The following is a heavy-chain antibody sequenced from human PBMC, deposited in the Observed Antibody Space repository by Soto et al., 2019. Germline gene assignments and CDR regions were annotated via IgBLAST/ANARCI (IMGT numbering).Heavy chain of an antibody. CDR1: GYSFTSYW. D-gene: IGHD3-10*01. CDR2: IYPGDSDT. CDR3: AGGGVRGVITRTRDYYGIAV. V-gene: IGHV5-51*01. J-gene: IGHJ6*02. Sequence: PGESLKISCKGSGYSFTSYWIGWVRQMPGKGLEWMGIIYPGDSDTRYSPSFQGQVTISADKSISTAYLQWSSLKASDTAMYYCAGGGVRGVITRTRDYYGIAVWGQGTTVTVSS.